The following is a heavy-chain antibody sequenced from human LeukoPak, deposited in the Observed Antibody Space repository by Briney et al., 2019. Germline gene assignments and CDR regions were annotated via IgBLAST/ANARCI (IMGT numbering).Heavy chain of an antibody. Sequence: GSLRLSCAASGFTFSSYSMSWVRQAPGKGLEWVSYISASTGIIYYADSVKGRFTISRDNSKNTLYLQMNSLRAEDTAVYYCAKDTPLGYYDSSGYLADPWGQGTLVTVSS. CDR1: GFTFSSYS. J-gene: IGHJ5*02. CDR3: AKDTPLGYYDSSGYLADP. D-gene: IGHD3-22*01. V-gene: IGHV3-48*01. CDR2: ISASTGII.